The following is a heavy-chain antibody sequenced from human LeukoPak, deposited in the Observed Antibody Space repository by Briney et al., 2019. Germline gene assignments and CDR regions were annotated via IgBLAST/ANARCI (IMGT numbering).Heavy chain of an antibody. Sequence: ASVTVSCKASGYTFTSYGISWVRQAPGQGLEWMGWISAYNGNTNYAQKLQGRVTMTTDTSTSTAYMELRSRRSDDTAVYYCAREGGDFWSGYHFDYWGQGTLVTVSS. J-gene: IGHJ4*02. V-gene: IGHV1-18*01. CDR1: GYTFTSYG. CDR3: AREGGDFWSGYHFDY. CDR2: ISAYNGNT. D-gene: IGHD3-3*01.